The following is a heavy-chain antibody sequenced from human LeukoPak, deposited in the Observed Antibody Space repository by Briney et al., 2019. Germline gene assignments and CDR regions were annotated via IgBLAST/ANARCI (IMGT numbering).Heavy chain of an antibody. CDR1: GGSISSSSYY. Sequence: SETLSLTCTVSGGSISSSSYYWGWIRQPPGKGLEWIGSIYHSGSTYYNPSLKSRVTISVDTSKNQFSLKLSSVTAADTAVYYCARDLLKDDGDYGDYAGRWWGQGTLVTVSS. V-gene: IGHV4-39*07. CDR3: ARDLLKDDGDYGDYAGRW. CDR2: IYHSGST. D-gene: IGHD4-17*01. J-gene: IGHJ4*02.